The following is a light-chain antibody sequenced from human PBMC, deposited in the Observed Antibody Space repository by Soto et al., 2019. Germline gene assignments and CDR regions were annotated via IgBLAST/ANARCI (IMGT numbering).Light chain of an antibody. V-gene: IGLV7-46*01. CDR2: DTT. CDR3: LLSYSGVRV. J-gene: IGLJ3*02. Sequence: QAVVTQEPSLTVSPGGTVTLTCGSSTGAVTSGHYPYWFQQKPGQAPRTLIYDTTNKHSWTPARFSGSLLGGEAALTLSGAQPEDEADYYCLLSYSGVRVFGGGTKVTVL. CDR1: TGAVTSGHY.